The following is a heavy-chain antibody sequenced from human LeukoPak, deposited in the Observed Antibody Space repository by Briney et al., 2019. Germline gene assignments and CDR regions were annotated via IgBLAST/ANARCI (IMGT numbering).Heavy chain of an antibody. V-gene: IGHV4-39*07. J-gene: IGHJ4*02. CDR2: IYYSGST. CDR3: ARVMGGNYLPTS. D-gene: IGHD1-26*01. CDR1: GDSISSTNYY. Sequence: NPSETLSLTCTVSGDSISSTNYYWGWIRQPPGKGLEWIASIYYSGSTYYNPSLKSRVTISMHTSKSQYSLEVTSVTAADTAVYYCARVMGGNYLPTSWGQGTLVTVPS.